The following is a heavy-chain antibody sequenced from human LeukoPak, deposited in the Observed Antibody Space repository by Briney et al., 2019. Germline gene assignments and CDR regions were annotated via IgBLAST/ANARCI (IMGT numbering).Heavy chain of an antibody. CDR1: GFTVSSNY. Sequence: GRSLRLSCAASGFTVSSNYMSWVRQAPGKGLEWVSVIYSGGNTYYADSVKGRFTISRDNSKNTLYLQMNSLRAEDTAVYYCARVGYSYGYGRAFDIWGQGTMVTVSS. CDR3: ARVGYSYGYGRAFDI. V-gene: IGHV3-53*01. CDR2: IYSGGNT. J-gene: IGHJ3*02. D-gene: IGHD5-18*01.